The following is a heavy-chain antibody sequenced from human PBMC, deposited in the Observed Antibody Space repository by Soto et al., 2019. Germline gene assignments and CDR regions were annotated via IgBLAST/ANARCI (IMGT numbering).Heavy chain of an antibody. CDR2: IYYSGST. Sequence: TSETLSLTCTVSGGSISSSSYYWGWIRQPPGKGLEWIGSIYYSGSTYYNPSLKSRVAISVDTSKNQFSLKLSSVTAADTAVYYCARPNGYCSGGSCYWSWFDPWGQGTLVTVSS. CDR3: ARPNGYCSGGSCYWSWFDP. CDR1: GGSISSSSYY. J-gene: IGHJ5*02. V-gene: IGHV4-39*01. D-gene: IGHD2-15*01.